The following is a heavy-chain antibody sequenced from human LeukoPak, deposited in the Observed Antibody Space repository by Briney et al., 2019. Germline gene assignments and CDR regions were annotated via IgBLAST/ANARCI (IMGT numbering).Heavy chain of an antibody. J-gene: IGHJ3*02. CDR2: IIPIFGTA. D-gene: IGHD1-20*01. CDR3: ARDIVFGDNWNRAHDAFDI. Sequence: ASVKVSCKASGGTFSSYAISWVRQAPGQGLEWMGGIIPIFGTANYAQKFQGRVTITADESTSTAYMELNSLRAEDTAVFYCARDIVFGDNWNRAHDAFDIWGQGTMVTVSS. CDR1: GGTFSSYA. V-gene: IGHV1-69*13.